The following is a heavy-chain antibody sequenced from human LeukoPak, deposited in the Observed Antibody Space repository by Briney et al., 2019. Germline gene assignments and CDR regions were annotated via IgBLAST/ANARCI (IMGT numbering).Heavy chain of an antibody. J-gene: IGHJ6*02. CDR2: ISAGNGNT. Sequence: ASVKVSCKASGYTFTSYAMHWVRQAPGQRLEWMGWISAGNGNTKYSQKFQGRVTITRDTSASTAYVEVSSLRSEDTAVYYCARVKVQDHGIYYHGMDVWGQGTTVTVSS. D-gene: IGHD1-14*01. CDR3: ARVKVQDHGIYYHGMDV. V-gene: IGHV1-3*01. CDR1: GYTFTSYA.